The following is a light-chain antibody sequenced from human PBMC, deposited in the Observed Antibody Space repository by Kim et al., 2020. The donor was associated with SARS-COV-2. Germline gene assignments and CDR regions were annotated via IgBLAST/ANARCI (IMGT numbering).Light chain of an antibody. CDR2: QDG. V-gene: IGLV3-1*01. J-gene: IGLJ2*01. Sequence: VSPGQTASITCSGDRFGDKYVCWYQLKPGQSPVLVIYQDGKRPSGIPERFSGSNSGITATLTIRETQAVDEADYYCQPWDSSTVVFGGGTQLTVL. CDR1: RFGDKY. CDR3: QPWDSSTVV.